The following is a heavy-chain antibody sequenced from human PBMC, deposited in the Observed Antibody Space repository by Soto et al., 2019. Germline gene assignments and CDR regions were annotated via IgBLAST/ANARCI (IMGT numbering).Heavy chain of an antibody. V-gene: IGHV3-33*01. CDR3: ARDKGVGAGEWSRAWFDP. D-gene: IGHD1-26*01. CDR2: IWYDGSNK. CDR1: GFTFSSYG. Sequence: QVQLVESGGGVVQPGRSLRLSCAASGFTFSSYGMHWVRQAPGKGLEWVAVIWYDGSNKYYADSVTGRFTISRDNSKNTLYLQMISLRAEDTAVYYCARDKGVGAGEWSRAWFDPWGQGTLVTVSS. J-gene: IGHJ5*02.